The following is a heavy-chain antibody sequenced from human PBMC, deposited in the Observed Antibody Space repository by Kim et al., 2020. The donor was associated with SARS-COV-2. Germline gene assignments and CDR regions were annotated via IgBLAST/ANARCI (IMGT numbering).Heavy chain of an antibody. V-gene: IGHV3-33*05. CDR1: GFTFSSYG. J-gene: IGHJ4*02. CDR3: ARDFSPWSSSCSDY. CDR2: ISYDGSNK. D-gene: IGHD6-13*01. Sequence: GGSLRLSCAASGFTFSSYGMHWVRQAPGKGLEWVAVISYDGSNKYYADSVKGRFTISRDNSKNTLYLQMNSLRAEDTAVYYCARDFSPWSSSCSDYWGQGTLVTVSS.